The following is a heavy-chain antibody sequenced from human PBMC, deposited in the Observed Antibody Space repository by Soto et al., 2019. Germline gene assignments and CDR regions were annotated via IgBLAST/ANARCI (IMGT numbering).Heavy chain of an antibody. Sequence: ASVKVSCKASGYTFTSYGISWVRQAPGQGLEWMGWISAYNGNTNYAQKLQGRVTMTTDTSTSTAYMELRSLRSDDTAVYYCERVGGRVYAGSSSAFDIWCQGKMVSVS. V-gene: IGHV1-18*01. CDR3: ERVGGRVYAGSSSAFDI. D-gene: IGHD2-8*01. J-gene: IGHJ3*02. CDR2: ISAYNGNT. CDR1: GYTFTSYG.